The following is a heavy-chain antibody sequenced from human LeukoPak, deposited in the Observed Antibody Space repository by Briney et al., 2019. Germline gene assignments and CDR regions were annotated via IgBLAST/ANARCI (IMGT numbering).Heavy chain of an antibody. Sequence: SGGSLRLSCAASGFTFDDYGMSWVRQAPGKGLEWVSGINWNGGSTGYADSVKGRFTISRDNAKNSLYLQMNSLRAEDTAVYYCARVYGSEIDYWGQGTLVTVSS. J-gene: IGHJ4*02. D-gene: IGHD3-10*01. V-gene: IGHV3-20*04. CDR3: ARVYGSEIDY. CDR1: GFTFDDYG. CDR2: INWNGGST.